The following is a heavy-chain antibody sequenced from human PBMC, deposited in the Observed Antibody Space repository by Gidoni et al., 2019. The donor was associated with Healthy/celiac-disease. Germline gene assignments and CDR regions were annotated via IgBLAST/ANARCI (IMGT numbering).Heavy chain of an antibody. D-gene: IGHD2-2*01. CDR2: IYYSGST. CDR3: ARAGYCSSTSCYYYYSYMDV. V-gene: IGHV4-59*01. CDR1: GGSISSYY. Sequence: QVQLQESGPGRVKPSETLSLSCNVSGGSISSYYGSWIRQPPGKGLEWIGYIYYSGSTNYNPSLTRRVPISVDTSKNQFSLKLSSVTAADTAVYYCARAGYCSSTSCYYYYSYMDVWGKGTTVTVSS. J-gene: IGHJ6*03.